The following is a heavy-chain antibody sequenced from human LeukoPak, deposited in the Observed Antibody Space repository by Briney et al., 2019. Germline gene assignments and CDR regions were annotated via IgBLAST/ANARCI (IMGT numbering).Heavy chain of an antibody. J-gene: IGHJ4*02. Sequence: PGGSLRLSCAASGFNFSSYWMHWVRQAPGKGLVWVSRINSDGSSTSYADSMKGRFTISRDNAKNTLYLQMSSLRVEDTAAYYCARGGAAMAYYWGQGTLVTVSS. CDR3: ARGGAAMAYY. CDR2: INSDGSST. CDR1: GFNFSSYW. V-gene: IGHV3-74*01. D-gene: IGHD5-18*01.